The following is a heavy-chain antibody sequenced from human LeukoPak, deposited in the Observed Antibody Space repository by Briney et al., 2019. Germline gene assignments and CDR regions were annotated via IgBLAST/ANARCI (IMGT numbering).Heavy chain of an antibody. Sequence: GASVKVSCKVSGYTLTELSMHWVRQAPGKGLEWMGGFDSEDGETIYAQKFQGRVTMTEDTSTDTAYMELSSLRSEDTAVYYCATGLYCSSTSCYTDAYVFDYWGQGTLVTVSS. V-gene: IGHV1-24*01. D-gene: IGHD2-2*02. CDR1: GYTLTELS. J-gene: IGHJ4*02. CDR2: FDSEDGET. CDR3: ATGLYCSSTSCYTDAYVFDY.